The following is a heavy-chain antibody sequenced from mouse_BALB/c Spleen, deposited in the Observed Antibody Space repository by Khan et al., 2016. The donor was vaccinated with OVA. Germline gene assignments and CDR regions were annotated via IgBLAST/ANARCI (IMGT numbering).Heavy chain of an antibody. Sequence: EVKLLESGPSLVKPFQTLSLTCSVTGDSITSGYWNWIRKFPGNKLEYMGYIIYTGYTYYNPSLQSRISITRHTSKNQYYLQLNSVTDEDTATYYCARSTYRYAFVYWGQGTLVTVSA. J-gene: IGHJ3*01. CDR1: GDSITSGY. D-gene: IGHD2-12*01. CDR2: IIYTGYT. CDR3: ARSTYRYAFVY. V-gene: IGHV3-8*02.